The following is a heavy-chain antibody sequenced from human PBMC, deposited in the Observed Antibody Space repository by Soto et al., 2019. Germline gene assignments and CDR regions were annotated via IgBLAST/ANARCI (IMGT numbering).Heavy chain of an antibody. CDR2: INHSGST. CDR1: GRSFSGYY. D-gene: IGHD4-17*01. Sequence: QVQLQQWGAGLLKPSETLSLTCAVYGRSFSGYYWSWIRQPPGKGLEWIGEINHSGSTNYNPTLTVRVSITVDTSQNQYTLNLSSVTAADTAVYYFASAYGGIASVFDYWGQGTLVTGS. J-gene: IGHJ4*02. CDR3: ASAYGGIASVFDY. V-gene: IGHV4-34*01.